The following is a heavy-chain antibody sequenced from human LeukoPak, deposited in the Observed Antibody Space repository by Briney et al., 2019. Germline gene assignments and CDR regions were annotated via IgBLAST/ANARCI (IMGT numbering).Heavy chain of an antibody. CDR2: IYTSGST. Sequence: PSETLSLTCTVSGGSISSYYWSWIRQPAGKGLEWIGRIYTSGSTNYNPSLKSQVTMSVDTSKNQFSLKLSSVTAADTAVYYCARDSGIFQNKRYYYYGMDVWGQGTTVTVSS. CDR1: GGSISSYY. CDR3: ARDSGIFQNKRYYYYGMDV. D-gene: IGHD3-10*01. J-gene: IGHJ6*02. V-gene: IGHV4-4*07.